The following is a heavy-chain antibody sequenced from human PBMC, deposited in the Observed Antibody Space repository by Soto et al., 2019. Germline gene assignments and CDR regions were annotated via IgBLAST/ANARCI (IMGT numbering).Heavy chain of an antibody. CDR2: IGTAGDT. CDR1: GFTFSGFD. Sequence: PGGSLRLSCEASGFTFSGFDMHWVRQPTGKVLEWVSSIGTAGDTYYAVSVKGRFTISRDNAKNSLSLQMNSLRAGDMAVYFCAKSKEIGTHLFEYWGQVTKVTVSS. D-gene: IGHD6-13*01. V-gene: IGHV3-13*01. CDR3: AKSKEIGTHLFEY. J-gene: IGHJ4*02.